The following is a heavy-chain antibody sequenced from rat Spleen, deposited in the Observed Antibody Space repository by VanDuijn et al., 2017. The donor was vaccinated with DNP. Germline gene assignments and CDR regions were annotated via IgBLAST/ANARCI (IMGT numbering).Heavy chain of an antibody. J-gene: IGHJ2*01. Sequence: EVQLQESGPGLVKPSQSLSLTCSVTGYSITSNYWAWIRKFPGNKMEWIGHISYSGRTNYNPSLKSRISITRDTSKNQFFLHLNSVTTEDTATYYCARWRDSYGHDYFDSWGQGVMVTVSS. CDR3: ARWRDSYGHDYFDS. V-gene: IGHV3-1*01. CDR1: GYSITSNY. CDR2: ISYSGRT. D-gene: IGHD1-12*01.